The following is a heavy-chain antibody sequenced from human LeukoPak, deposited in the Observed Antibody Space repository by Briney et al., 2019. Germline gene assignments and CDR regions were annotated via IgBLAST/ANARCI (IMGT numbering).Heavy chain of an antibody. CDR2: ISSSSSYT. D-gene: IGHD5-18*01. J-gene: IGHJ4*02. CDR1: GFTFSDYY. Sequence: PGGSLRLSCAASGFTFSDYYMSWIRQAPGKGLEWVSYISSSSSYTNYADSVKGRFTISRDNAKNSLYLQMNSLRAEDTAVYYCARGVVPAVSVDTAMVSPDYWGQGTLVTVSS. V-gene: IGHV3-11*06. CDR3: ARGVVPAVSVDTAMVSPDY.